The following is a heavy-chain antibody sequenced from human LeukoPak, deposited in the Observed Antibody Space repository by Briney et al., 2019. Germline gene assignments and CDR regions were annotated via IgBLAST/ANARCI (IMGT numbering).Heavy chain of an antibody. V-gene: IGHV4-39*01. J-gene: IGHJ4*02. CDR3: ARGTFGEFVDY. D-gene: IGHD3-10*01. CDR1: GGSISISSYY. Sequence: SETLSLTCTVSGGSISISSYYWGWIRQPPGKGLEWIGSIYYSGSTYYNQSLKSRVTISVDTSKNQFSLKLSSVTAADTAVYYCARGTFGEFVDYWGQGTLVTVSS. CDR2: IYYSGST.